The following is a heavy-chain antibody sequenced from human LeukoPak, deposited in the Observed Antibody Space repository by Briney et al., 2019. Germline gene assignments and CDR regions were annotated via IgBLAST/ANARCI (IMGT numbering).Heavy chain of an antibody. V-gene: IGHV3-21*01. CDR2: ISSSSSYI. Sequence: PGGSLRLSCAASGFTFSSYSMNWVRQAPGKGLEWVSSISSSSSYIYYADSVKGRFTISRDNAKNSLYLQMNSLRAEDTAVYYCARSSGVATITMPIFDYWGQGTLVTVSS. J-gene: IGHJ4*02. D-gene: IGHD5-24*01. CDR3: ARSSGVATITMPIFDY. CDR1: GFTFSSYS.